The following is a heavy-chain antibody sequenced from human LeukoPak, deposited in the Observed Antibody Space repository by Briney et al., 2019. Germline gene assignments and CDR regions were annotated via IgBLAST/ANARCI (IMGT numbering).Heavy chain of an antibody. Sequence: SETLSLTCAVYGVSFSGYYWSWIRQPPGKGLEWIGEINHSGSTNYNPSLKSRVTISVDTSKNQFSLKLSSVTAADTAVYYCARFRGGSLSSWGQGTLVTVSS. J-gene: IGHJ4*02. V-gene: IGHV4-34*01. CDR2: INHSGST. CDR1: GVSFSGYY. CDR3: ARFRGGSLSS. D-gene: IGHD2-15*01.